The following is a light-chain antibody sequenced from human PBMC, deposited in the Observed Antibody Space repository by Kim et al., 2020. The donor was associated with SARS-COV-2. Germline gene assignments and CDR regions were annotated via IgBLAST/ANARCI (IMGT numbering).Light chain of an antibody. J-gene: IGKJ1*01. V-gene: IGKV1-39*01. CDR2: AAS. Sequence: PSVGDRVTNRCRSSRINRICLKWYQQEPVKAPKLLIYAASSLQSGVPSRFRGSGSGTDFTLSISSLQPENFATYYCQQSYSTPWTFGQGTKVDIK. CDR3: QQSYSTPWT. CDR1: RINRIC.